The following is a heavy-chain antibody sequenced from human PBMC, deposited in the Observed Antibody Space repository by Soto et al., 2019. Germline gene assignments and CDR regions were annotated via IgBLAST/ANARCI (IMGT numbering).Heavy chain of an antibody. Sequence: QVQLVESGGGVVQPRRSLRLSCAASGFTFSSDGMHWVRQAPGKGLEWVAVIWYDGSNKYYADSVKGRFTISRDKCKNTLYLEMNSRRDEDTAVYYCSRGENVVVLVAATPHFDYWGQGTLVTVSS. V-gene: IGHV3-33*01. D-gene: IGHD2-15*01. CDR2: IWYDGSNK. CDR1: GFTFSSDG. J-gene: IGHJ4*02. CDR3: SRGENVVVLVAATPHFDY.